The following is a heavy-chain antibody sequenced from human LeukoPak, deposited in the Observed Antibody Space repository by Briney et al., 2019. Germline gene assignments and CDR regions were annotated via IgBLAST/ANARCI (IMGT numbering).Heavy chain of an antibody. Sequence: GGTLRLSCAASGFIFSSYGMSWVRQAPGKGLEWVSGLSGTGYTTYYADSVKGRFTISRDNSKNTLYLQMNSLRAEDTAVYYCARDGSSWGQGTLVTVSS. D-gene: IGHD6-13*01. CDR2: LSGTGYTT. CDR3: ARDGSS. V-gene: IGHV3-23*01. CDR1: GFIFSSYG. J-gene: IGHJ4*02.